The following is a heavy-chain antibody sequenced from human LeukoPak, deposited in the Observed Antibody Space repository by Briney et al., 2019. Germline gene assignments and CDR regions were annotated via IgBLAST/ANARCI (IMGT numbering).Heavy chain of an antibody. D-gene: IGHD6-13*01. CDR2: ISYDGSNK. CDR3: VISHRPRQWPLVV. Sequence: GGSLRLSCAASGFTFSSYGMHWVRQAPGKGLEWVAIISYDGSNKYYADSVKGRFTISRGNSKNTLYLQMNSLRAEDTAVYYCVISHRPRQWPLVVWGQGTLVTVSS. J-gene: IGHJ4*02. V-gene: IGHV3-30*03. CDR1: GFTFSSYG.